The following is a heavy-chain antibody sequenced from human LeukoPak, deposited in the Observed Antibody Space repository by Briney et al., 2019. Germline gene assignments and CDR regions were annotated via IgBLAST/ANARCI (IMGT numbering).Heavy chain of an antibody. CDR3: AKDRPNYYGSNGHYYKLNGDC. V-gene: IGHV3-23*01. CDR2: ISGSGGST. D-gene: IGHD3-22*01. J-gene: IGHJ4*02. CDR1: GFTFSSYA. Sequence: GGSLRLSCAASGFTFSSYAMSWVRQAPGKGLEWVSAISGSGGSTYYPDSVKGRFTISRDNSDNTLYLQMNSLRAEDTAVYYCAKDRPNYYGSNGHYYKLNGDCWGQGTLVTVSS.